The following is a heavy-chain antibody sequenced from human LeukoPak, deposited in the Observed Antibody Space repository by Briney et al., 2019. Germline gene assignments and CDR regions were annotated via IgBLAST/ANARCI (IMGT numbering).Heavy chain of an antibody. Sequence: GGSLRLSCAVSGFTFSSYAMTWVRQAPGKGLEWVSAISGSGGSTYYADSVKGRFTISRDNSKNTLYLQMNSLRAEDTAVYYCAKDTLLSGYYPLDYWAQGTLVTVSS. CDR1: GFTFSSYA. V-gene: IGHV3-23*01. CDR3: AKDTLLSGYYPLDY. D-gene: IGHD3-3*01. CDR2: ISGSGGST. J-gene: IGHJ4*02.